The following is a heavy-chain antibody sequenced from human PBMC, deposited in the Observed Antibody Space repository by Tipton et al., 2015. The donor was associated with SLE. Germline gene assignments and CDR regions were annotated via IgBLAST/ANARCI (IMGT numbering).Heavy chain of an antibody. J-gene: IGHJ4*02. D-gene: IGHD3-10*01. CDR3: ARTRGITMVRDWH. CDR2: IYHSGST. Sequence: TLSLTCAVSGGSITSSNWWTWVRQTPGKGLEWIGEIYHSGSTNYNPSLMSRVTLSVDRSKDQFSLKLTSVTAADTAVYYCARTRGITMVRDWHWGQGTLVTVSS. CDR1: GGSITSSNW. V-gene: IGHV4-4*02.